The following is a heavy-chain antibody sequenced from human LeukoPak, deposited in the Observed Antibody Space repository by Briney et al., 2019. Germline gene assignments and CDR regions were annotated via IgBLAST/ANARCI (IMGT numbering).Heavy chain of an antibody. CDR1: VGTFSSYA. CDR3: ATSIFGVVPDAFDI. CDR2: IIPIFGTA. V-gene: IGHV1-69*13. D-gene: IGHD3-3*01. J-gene: IGHJ3*02. Sequence: GASVKVSCKASVGTFSSYAISWVRQAPGQGLEWMGGIIPIFGTANYAQKFQGRVTITADESTSTAYMELSSLRSEDSAVYYCATSIFGVVPDAFDIWGHGTMVTVSS.